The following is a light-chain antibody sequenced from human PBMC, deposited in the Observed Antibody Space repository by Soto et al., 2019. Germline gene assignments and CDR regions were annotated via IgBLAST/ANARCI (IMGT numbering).Light chain of an antibody. V-gene: IGLV1-40*01. CDR1: SSNIGAGYD. Sequence: QSVLTQPPSASGAPGQRVTISCTGGSSNIGAGYDVHWYQQLPGTAPKLLIYGNSNRPSGVPDRFSGSKSGTSASLAITGLQAEDEADYYCQSYDSSLSLFGGGTKVTVL. CDR2: GNS. J-gene: IGLJ2*01. CDR3: QSYDSSLSL.